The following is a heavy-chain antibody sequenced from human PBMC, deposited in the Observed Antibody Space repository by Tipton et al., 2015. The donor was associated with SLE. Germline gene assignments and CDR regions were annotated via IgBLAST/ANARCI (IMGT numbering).Heavy chain of an antibody. CDR2: ITTIETVI. J-gene: IGHJ6*01. CDR3: ARDQGYYSSDGRPYYGMDV. V-gene: IGHV3-48*03. CDR1: GFTFSSYE. Sequence: SLRLSCSASGFTFSSYEMNWVRQAPGKGLEWISYITTIETVIHYADSVKGRFTVSRDNARNSLYLQKNSLRPEDTATYYCARDQGYYSSDGRPYYGMDVWRQGATVTVSS. D-gene: IGHD5-12*01.